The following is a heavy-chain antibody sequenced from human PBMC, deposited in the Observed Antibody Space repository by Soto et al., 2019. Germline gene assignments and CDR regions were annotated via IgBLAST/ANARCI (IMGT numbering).Heavy chain of an antibody. J-gene: IGHJ3*02. CDR1: GYSFTSYW. Sequence: GESLKISCKGSGYSFTSYWISWVRQMPGKGLEWMGRIDPSDSYTNYSPSFQGHVTISADKSISTAYLQWSSLKASDTAMYYCARLPYYDSIGYQRAFDIWGQGTMVTVSS. CDR2: IDPSDSYT. V-gene: IGHV5-10-1*01. D-gene: IGHD3-22*01. CDR3: ARLPYYDSIGYQRAFDI.